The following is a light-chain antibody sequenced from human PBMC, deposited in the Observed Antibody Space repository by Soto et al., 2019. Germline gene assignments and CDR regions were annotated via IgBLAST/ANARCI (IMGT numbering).Light chain of an antibody. Sequence: ESAFTQPAGTWSWYPRDKATRSCRASQSVSSSYLAWYQQKPGQAPRLLIYGASSRATGIPDRFSGSGSGTEFTLTISSLQSEDCAIYYCQQYHTWPITFGGGTKVDI. J-gene: IGKJ4*01. CDR2: GAS. CDR1: QSVSSSY. V-gene: IGKV3-20*01. CDR3: QQYHTWPIT.